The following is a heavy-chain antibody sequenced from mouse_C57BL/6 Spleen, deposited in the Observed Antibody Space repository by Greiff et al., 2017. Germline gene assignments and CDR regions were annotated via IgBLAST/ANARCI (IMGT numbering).Heavy chain of an antibody. CDR3: ARRGASLAMDY. J-gene: IGHJ4*01. Sequence: VKLQESGAELARPGASVKLSCKASGYTFTSYGISWVKQRTGQGLEWIGEIYPRSGNNYYNEKFKGKATLTADKSSSTAYMELRSLTSEDSAVYFCARRGASLAMDYWGQGTSVTVSS. CDR2: IYPRSGNN. V-gene: IGHV1-81*01. CDR1: GYTFTSYG. D-gene: IGHD6-1*01.